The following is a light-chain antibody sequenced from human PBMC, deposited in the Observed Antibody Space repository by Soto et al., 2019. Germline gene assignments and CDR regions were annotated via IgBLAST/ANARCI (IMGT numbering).Light chain of an antibody. CDR3: QQYDNLPRAT. V-gene: IGKV1-33*01. Sequence: DIQMTQSPSSLSASVGDRVTITCQASQDISNYLNWYQQKPGKAPKRLIYDGSNLETGVPSRFSGSGSGTDFTFTISSLQPEDIATYYCQQYDNLPRATFGGGTKVEIK. CDR2: DGS. J-gene: IGKJ4*01. CDR1: QDISNY.